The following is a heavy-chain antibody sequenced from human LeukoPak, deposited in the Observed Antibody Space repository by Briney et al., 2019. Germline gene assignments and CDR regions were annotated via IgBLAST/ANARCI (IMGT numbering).Heavy chain of an antibody. CDR3: ARALCSSTSCYPDY. CDR1: GFTFSDYY. J-gene: IGHJ4*02. CDR2: ISSSGSTI. V-gene: IGHV3-11*04. Sequence: GGSLRLSCAASGFTFSDYYMSWIRQAPGKGLEWVSYISSSGSTIYYADSVKGRFTISRGNAKNSLYLQMNSLRAEDTAVYYCARALCSSTSCYPDYWGQGTLVTVSS. D-gene: IGHD2-2*01.